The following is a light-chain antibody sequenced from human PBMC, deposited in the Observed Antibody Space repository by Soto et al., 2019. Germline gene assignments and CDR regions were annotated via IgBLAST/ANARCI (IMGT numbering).Light chain of an antibody. Sequence: EIVLTQSPGILSLSPGERATLSCRASQSVSISYLAWYQHKPGQAPRLLIYDTSSRASGIPDRFSGSGSGTDFTLTTNRLEPEDFAVYYCQQYGSSPMYTFGQGTKLEIK. J-gene: IGKJ2*01. CDR2: DTS. V-gene: IGKV3-20*01. CDR1: QSVSISY. CDR3: QQYGSSPMYT.